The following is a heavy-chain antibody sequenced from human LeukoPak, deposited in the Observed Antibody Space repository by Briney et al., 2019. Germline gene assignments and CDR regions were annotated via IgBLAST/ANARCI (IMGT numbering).Heavy chain of an antibody. V-gene: IGHV3-48*03. CDR1: GFSLSSYE. D-gene: IGHD5-18*01. CDR2: ISSSGSVI. Sequence: GGSLRLSCVASGFSLSSYEMNWARQAPGKGLEWVSYISSSGSVIYYAESVKGRFTISRDNAKNSLYLQMKSLRAEDTAVYFCAGDRRYTYGYYFDYWGQGTLVTVSS. J-gene: IGHJ4*02. CDR3: AGDRRYTYGYYFDY.